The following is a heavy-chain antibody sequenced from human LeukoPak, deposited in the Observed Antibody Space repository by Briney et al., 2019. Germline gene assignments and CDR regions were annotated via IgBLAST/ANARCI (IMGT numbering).Heavy chain of an antibody. V-gene: IGHV1-8*01. Sequence: ASVKVSCKASGYIFSSYDINWVRQAAGQGLEWMGWMNPNSGNSDSAQKFQGRVTMTRDTSIGTAYMELSSLRPGDTAVYYCARAGIFCTADSCYSFDFWGQGTLVAVSS. CDR2: MNPNSGNS. J-gene: IGHJ4*02. CDR1: GYIFSSYD. D-gene: IGHD2-15*01. CDR3: ARAGIFCTADSCYSFDF.